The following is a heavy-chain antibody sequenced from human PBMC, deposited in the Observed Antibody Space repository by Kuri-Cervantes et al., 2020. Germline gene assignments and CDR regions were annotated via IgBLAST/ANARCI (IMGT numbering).Heavy chain of an antibody. J-gene: IGHJ4*02. CDR1: GFTFSTYA. D-gene: IGHD3-10*01. CDR3: AKRLDPYGPPYGSGSPPGDY. CDR2: ISSTYEI. Sequence: GESLKISCAASGFTFSTYAMNWVRQAPGKGLEWVSYISSTYEIYYAESVKGRFTISRDNSKNTLYLQMNSLRAEDTAVYYCAKRLDPYGPPYGSGSPPGDYWGQGTLVTVSS. V-gene: IGHV3-48*01.